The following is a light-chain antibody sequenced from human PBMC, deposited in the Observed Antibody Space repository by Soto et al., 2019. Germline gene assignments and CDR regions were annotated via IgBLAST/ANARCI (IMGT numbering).Light chain of an antibody. V-gene: IGKV3-20*01. Sequence: EVVLTQSPGTLSLSPGERATLSCRASQSGSSSYLAWYQQKPGQAPRLLIYGASSRATGIPDRFSGSGSGTDFTLTISRLESEDFAVYYCHHYETFGQGNKVEVK. J-gene: IGKJ1*01. CDR2: GAS. CDR3: HHYET. CDR1: QSGSSSY.